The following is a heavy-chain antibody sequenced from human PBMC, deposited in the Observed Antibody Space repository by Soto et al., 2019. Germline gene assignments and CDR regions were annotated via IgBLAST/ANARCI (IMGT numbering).Heavy chain of an antibody. D-gene: IGHD3-22*01. J-gene: IGHJ4*02. V-gene: IGHV3-49*04. CDR2: IRSKAYGGTT. Sequence: PGGSLRLSCTASGFTFGDYAMSWVRQAPGKGLEWVGFIRSKAYGGTTEYAASVKGRFTISRDDSKSIAYLQMNSLKTEDTAVYYCTRGDSSGYYYFDYWGQGTLVTVSS. CDR1: GFTFGDYA. CDR3: TRGDSSGYYYFDY.